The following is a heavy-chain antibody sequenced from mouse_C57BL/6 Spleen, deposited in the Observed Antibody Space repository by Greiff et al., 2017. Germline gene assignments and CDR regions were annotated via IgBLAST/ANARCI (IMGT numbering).Heavy chain of an antibody. D-gene: IGHD1-1*01. V-gene: IGHV1-5*01. CDR3: TRSPPITTVVAPFDY. Sequence: VQLQQSGTVLARPGASVKMSCKTSGYTFTSYWMHWVKQRPGQGLEWIGAIYPGNSDTSYNQKFKGKAKLTAVTSASTAYMELSSLTNEDSAVYYCTRSPPITTVVAPFDYWGQGTLVTVSA. J-gene: IGHJ3*01. CDR2: IYPGNSDT. CDR1: GYTFTSYW.